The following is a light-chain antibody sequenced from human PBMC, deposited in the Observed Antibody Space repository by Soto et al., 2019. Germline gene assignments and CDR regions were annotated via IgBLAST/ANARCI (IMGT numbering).Light chain of an antibody. V-gene: IGLV2-8*01. CDR2: EVS. CDR1: SSDGGGYNY. Sequence: QSVLTQPPSASGSPGQSVTISCTGTSSDGGGYNYVSWYQQHPGKAPKLMIYEVSKRPSGVPDRFSGSKSGNTASLTVSGLQAEDEADYYCSSYAGRNNYVVFGGGTKLTVL. J-gene: IGLJ2*01. CDR3: SSYAGRNNYVV.